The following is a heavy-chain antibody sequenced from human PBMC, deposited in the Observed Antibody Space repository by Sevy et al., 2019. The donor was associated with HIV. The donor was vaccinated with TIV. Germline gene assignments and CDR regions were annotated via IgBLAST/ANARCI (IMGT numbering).Heavy chain of an antibody. D-gene: IGHD4-17*01. CDR1: GFTFSSYW. CDR2: IKQDGSEK. Sequence: GGSLRLSCAASGFTFSSYWMSWVRQAPGKGLEWVANIKQDGSEKYYVDSVKGRFTISRDNAKNSLYLQMNSLRAEDRVVYYCARENLAVTTFRDYYYYGMDVWGQGTTVTVSS. V-gene: IGHV3-7*01. J-gene: IGHJ6*02. CDR3: ARENLAVTTFRDYYYYGMDV.